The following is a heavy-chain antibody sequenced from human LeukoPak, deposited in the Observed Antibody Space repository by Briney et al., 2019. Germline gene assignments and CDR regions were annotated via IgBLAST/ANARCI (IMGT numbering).Heavy chain of an antibody. J-gene: IGHJ4*01. CDR3: ARVWWRTSIHRSFYFDY. D-gene: IGHD2-21*02. V-gene: IGHV3-66*01. Sequence: GGSLRLSCAASRFSVGTNYLTWVRQAPGKGLGWVSLIFAGGETSYADSVRGRFTISRDNSRNTLYLQMNSLTVEDTATYYCARVWWRTSIHRSFYFDYWGQGALVIVSS. CDR1: RFSVGTNY. CDR2: IFAGGET.